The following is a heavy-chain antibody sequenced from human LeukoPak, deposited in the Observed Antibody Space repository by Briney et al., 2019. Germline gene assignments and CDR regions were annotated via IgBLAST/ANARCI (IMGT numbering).Heavy chain of an antibody. V-gene: IGHV3-21*01. D-gene: IGHD2-15*01. CDR2: ISSGSRYI. Sequence: GGSLRLSCAASGFTFSTYSMNWVRQATGKGLEWVSSISSGSRYIYYADSENCRFPISTDTAKNSLSLQINSLRAEDTAVSYCARCSGASCYHSDDYWGQGTLVIVSS. CDR1: GFTFSTYS. J-gene: IGHJ4*02. CDR3: ARCSGASCYHSDDY.